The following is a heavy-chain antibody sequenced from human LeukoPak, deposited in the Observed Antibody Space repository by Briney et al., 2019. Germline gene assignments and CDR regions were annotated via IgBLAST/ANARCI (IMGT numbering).Heavy chain of an antibody. Sequence: PSETLSLTCTVSGGSISSGSYYWSWIRQPAGKGLEWIGRIYTSGSTNYNPSLKSRVTMSVDTSKNQFSLKLSSVTAADTAVYYCARDQIPAMVRGVIPHGQAWGQGTLVTVSS. CDR1: GGSISSGSYY. D-gene: IGHD3-10*01. CDR2: IYTSGST. CDR3: ARDQIPAMVRGVIPHGQA. V-gene: IGHV4-61*02. J-gene: IGHJ5*02.